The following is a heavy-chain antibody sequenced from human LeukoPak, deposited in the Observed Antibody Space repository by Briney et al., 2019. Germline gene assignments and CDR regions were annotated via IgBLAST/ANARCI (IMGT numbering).Heavy chain of an antibody. CDR2: INHSGST. Sequence: KTSETLSLTCAVYGGSFSGYYWSWIRQPPGKGLEWIGEINHSGSTNYNPSLKSRVTISVDTSKNQFSLKLGSVTAADTAMYYCARGIAAAGRPLPSRFDPWGQGTLVTVSS. V-gene: IGHV4-34*01. CDR1: GGSFSGYY. CDR3: ARGIAAAGRPLPSRFDP. J-gene: IGHJ5*02. D-gene: IGHD6-13*01.